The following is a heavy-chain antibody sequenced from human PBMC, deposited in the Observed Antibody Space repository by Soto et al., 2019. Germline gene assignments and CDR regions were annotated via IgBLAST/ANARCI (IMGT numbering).Heavy chain of an antibody. CDR1: GFTFSSYS. D-gene: IGHD5-12*01. CDR2: ISSSSSYI. Sequence: EVQLVESGGGLVKPGGSLRLSCAASGFTFSSYSMNWVRQAPGKGLEWVSSISSSSSYIYYADSVKGRFTISRDNAKNSLYLQMNSLRAEDTAVYYCARVENIVATPYYYYYYGMDVWGQGTTVTVSS. CDR3: ARVENIVATPYYYYYYGMDV. J-gene: IGHJ6*02. V-gene: IGHV3-21*01.